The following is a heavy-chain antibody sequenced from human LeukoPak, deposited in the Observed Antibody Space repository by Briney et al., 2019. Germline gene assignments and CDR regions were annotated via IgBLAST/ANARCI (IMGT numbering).Heavy chain of an antibody. Sequence: GGSLRLSCAASGFTFSSYAMSWVRQAPGKGLEWVSAISGSGGSTYYADSVKGRFTISRDNSKNTLYLQMNNLRAEDTAVYYCAKSLVSMIVVAPIWWGQGTLVTVSS. D-gene: IGHD3-22*01. V-gene: IGHV3-23*01. CDR2: ISGSGGST. J-gene: IGHJ4*02. CDR1: GFTFSSYA. CDR3: AKSLVSMIVVAPIW.